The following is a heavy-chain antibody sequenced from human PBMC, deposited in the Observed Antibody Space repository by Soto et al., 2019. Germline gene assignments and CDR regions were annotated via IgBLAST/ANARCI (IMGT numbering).Heavy chain of an antibody. CDR1: GYSISSGYY. J-gene: IGHJ5*02. D-gene: IGHD3-22*01. V-gene: IGHV4-38-2*02. CDR2: IYHSGST. CDR3: ARDQGTTTMIVAVSNNRFDP. Sequence: SETLSLTCTVSGYSISSGYYWGWIRQPPGKGLEWIGSIYHSGSTYYNPSLKSRVTISVDTSKNQFSLKLSSVAAADTAVYYCARDQGTTTMIVAVSNNRFDPWGQGTLVTVSS.